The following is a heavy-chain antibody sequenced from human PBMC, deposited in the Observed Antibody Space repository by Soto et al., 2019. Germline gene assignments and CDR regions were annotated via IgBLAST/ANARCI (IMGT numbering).Heavy chain of an antibody. J-gene: IGHJ6*02. CDR2: INSDGSST. CDR3: ARAHQPYGDYGYYYYGMDV. Sequence: HPGGSLRLSCAASGFTFSSYWMHWVRQAPGKGLVWVSRINSDGSSTSYADSVKGRFTISRDNAKNTLYLQMNSLRAEDTAVYYCARAHQPYGDYGYYYYGMDVWGQGTTVTVSS. CDR1: GFTFSSYW. D-gene: IGHD4-17*01. V-gene: IGHV3-74*01.